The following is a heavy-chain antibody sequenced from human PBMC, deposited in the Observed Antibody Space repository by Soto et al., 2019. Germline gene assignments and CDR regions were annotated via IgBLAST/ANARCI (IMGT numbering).Heavy chain of an antibody. Sequence: QVQLVESEGGVVQPGRSLRLSCAASGFTFSIYGMHWVRQAPGKALEWVAVIWNDGSNKYYGDSVKGRFTISRDNSKNTLYLHMNSLRADDTAVYYCARAVGPFDYWGQGTLVTVSS. CDR2: IWNDGSNK. CDR3: ARAVGPFDY. CDR1: GFTFSIYG. D-gene: IGHD3-16*01. J-gene: IGHJ4*02. V-gene: IGHV3-33*01.